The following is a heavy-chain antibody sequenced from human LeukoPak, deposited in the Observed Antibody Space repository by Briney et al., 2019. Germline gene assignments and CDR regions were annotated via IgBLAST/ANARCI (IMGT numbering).Heavy chain of an antibody. V-gene: IGHV3-48*04. J-gene: IGHJ4*02. CDR1: SFTFSSYS. CDR2: ISSSGDTI. D-gene: IGHD7-27*01. CDR3: ARKGGPLGPPFDN. Sequence: GGSLRLSCAASSFTFSSYSMNWVRQAPGKGLEWVSFISSSGDTIYYADSVKGRFTISRDNAKSSLYLQMNSLRAEDTAVYYCARKGGPLGPPFDNWGQGTLVTVSS.